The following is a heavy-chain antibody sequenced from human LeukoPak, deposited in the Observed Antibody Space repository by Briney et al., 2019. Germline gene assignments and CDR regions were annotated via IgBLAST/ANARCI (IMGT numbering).Heavy chain of an antibody. D-gene: IGHD6-19*01. V-gene: IGHV3-23*01. CDR3: AKSGWVRYLFDY. J-gene: IGHJ4*02. CDR1: GFTFSSYA. CDR2: ISGSGGST. Sequence: GGSLRLSCAASGFTFSSYAMSWVRQAPGKGLEWVSAISGSGGSTYYADSVKGRFTISRDNSKNTLYPQMNSLRAEDTAVYYCAKSGWVRYLFDYWGQGTLVTVSS.